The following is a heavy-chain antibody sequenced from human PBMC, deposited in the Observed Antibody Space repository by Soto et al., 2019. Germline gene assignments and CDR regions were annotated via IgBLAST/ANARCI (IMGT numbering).Heavy chain of an antibody. V-gene: IGHV1-69*13. J-gene: IGHJ4*02. Sequence: SVKVSCKASGGTFSSYAISWVRQAPGQGLEWMGGIIPIFGTANYAQKFQGRVTITADESTSTAYMELSSLRSEDTAVYYCARGKTYYYDSSGYYYGDTYFDYWGQGTLVSVSS. D-gene: IGHD3-22*01. CDR2: IIPIFGTA. CDR3: ARGKTYYYDSSGYYYGDTYFDY. CDR1: GGTFSSYA.